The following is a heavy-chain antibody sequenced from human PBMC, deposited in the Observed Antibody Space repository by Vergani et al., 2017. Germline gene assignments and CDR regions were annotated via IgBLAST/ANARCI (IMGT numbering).Heavy chain of an antibody. D-gene: IGHD1-26*01. CDR2: IDPSDSYT. V-gene: IGHV5-10-1*03. CDR1: GYSFTSYW. Sequence: EVQLVQSGAEVKKPGESLRISCKGSGYSFTSYWISWVRQMPGKGLEWMGRIDPSDSYTHYSSSFQGHVTISADKAISTAYLQWSSLKASDTAMYYCARRGSGAPGLVDYWGQGTLVTVSS. CDR3: ARRGSGAPGLVDY. J-gene: IGHJ4*02.